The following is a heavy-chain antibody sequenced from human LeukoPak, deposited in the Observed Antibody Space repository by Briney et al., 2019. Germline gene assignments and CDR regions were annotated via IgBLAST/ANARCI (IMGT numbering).Heavy chain of an antibody. CDR2: IYYSGST. Sequence: SETLSLTCTVSGGSISSSSYYWGWIRQPPGKGLEWIGSIYYSGSTYYNPSLKSRVTISVDTSKNQFSLKLSSVTAADTAVYYCARPAESLGGVIVSWGQGTLVTVSS. J-gene: IGHJ4*02. CDR3: ARPAESLGGVIVS. CDR1: GGSISSSSYY. D-gene: IGHD3-16*02. V-gene: IGHV4-39*01.